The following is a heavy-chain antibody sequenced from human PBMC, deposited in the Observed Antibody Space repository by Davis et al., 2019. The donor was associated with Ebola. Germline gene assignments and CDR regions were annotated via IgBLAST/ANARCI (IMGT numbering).Heavy chain of an antibody. V-gene: IGHV4-4*02. J-gene: IGHJ5*02. CDR3: ARTTTREDWFDP. CDR1: PFSFSRRNW. Sequence: SETLSLTCAVSPFSFSRRNWWSWVRQPPGKGLEWIGEIYHSGSTNYNPSLKSRVTISVDKSKNQFSLKLSSVTAADTAVYYCARTTTREDWFDPWGQGTLGTVSS. CDR2: IYHSGST. D-gene: IGHD1-26*01.